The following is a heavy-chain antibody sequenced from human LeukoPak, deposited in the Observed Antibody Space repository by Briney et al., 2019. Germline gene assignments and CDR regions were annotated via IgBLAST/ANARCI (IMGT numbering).Heavy chain of an antibody. V-gene: IGHV3-23*01. D-gene: IGHD3-3*02. CDR1: GFTFSGYA. CDR3: AKHGSPGPIFYNGMDV. Sequence: PGGSLRLSCAVSGFTFSGYAMSWVRQAPGKGLEWVSSISGSGSNTYHTDPVKGRCTISRDNSKNTLYLEMNSLRVEDTAIYCCAKHGSPGPIFYNGMDVWGLGTTVAVSS. CDR2: ISGSGSNT. J-gene: IGHJ6*02.